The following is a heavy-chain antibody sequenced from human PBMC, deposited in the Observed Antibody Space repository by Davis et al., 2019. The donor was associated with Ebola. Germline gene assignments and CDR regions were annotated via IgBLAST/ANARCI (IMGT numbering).Heavy chain of an antibody. V-gene: IGHV4-59*08. D-gene: IGHD3-22*01. Sequence: SETLSLTCAVYGGSFSDYYWSWIRQPPGKGLEWIGYIYYSGSTNYNPSLKSRVTISVDTSKNQFSLKLSSVTAADTAVYYCARLEYYDSSGYLFDYWGQGTLVTVSS. CDR3: ARLEYYDSSGYLFDY. J-gene: IGHJ4*02. CDR1: GGSFSDYY. CDR2: IYYSGST.